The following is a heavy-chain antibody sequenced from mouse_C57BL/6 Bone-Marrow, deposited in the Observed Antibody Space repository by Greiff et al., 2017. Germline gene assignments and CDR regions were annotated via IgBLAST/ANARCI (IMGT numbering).Heavy chain of an antibody. CDR1: GYTFTSYG. Sequence: QVQLQQSGAELARPGASVKLSCKASGYTFTSYGISWVKQRTGQGLEWIGEIYPRSGNTYYNEKFKGKATLTADKSSSSAYMELRSLTSEDSAVYFCARGQLTGTRWFAYWGQGTLVTVSA. CDR3: ARGQLTGTRWFAY. D-gene: IGHD4-1*01. CDR2: IYPRSGNT. V-gene: IGHV1-81*01. J-gene: IGHJ3*01.